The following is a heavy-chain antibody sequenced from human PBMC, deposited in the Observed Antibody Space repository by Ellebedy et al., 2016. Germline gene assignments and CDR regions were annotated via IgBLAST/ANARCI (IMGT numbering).Heavy chain of an antibody. J-gene: IGHJ4*02. Sequence: ASVKVSXKASGYTFTSYDINWVRQATGQGLEWMGWMNPNSGNTGYAQKFQGRVTMTRNTSISTAYMELSSLRSEDTAVYYCARGRDYGGNYLFDYWGQGTLVTVSS. D-gene: IGHD4-23*01. V-gene: IGHV1-8*01. CDR2: MNPNSGNT. CDR3: ARGRDYGGNYLFDY. CDR1: GYTFTSYD.